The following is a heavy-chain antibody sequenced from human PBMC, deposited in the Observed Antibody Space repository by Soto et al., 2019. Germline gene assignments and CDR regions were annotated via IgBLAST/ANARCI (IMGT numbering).Heavy chain of an antibody. D-gene: IGHD3-10*01. Sequence: QVQLVESGGGVVQPGRSLRLSCAASGFTFSSYGMHWVRQAPGKGLDWVAGISSDGSHAYYADSVKGRFTISRDNSRNTLYLQMNNLRADDSAMYYCAKPTLVRGDPPDHWGQGTLVTVSS. J-gene: IGHJ4*02. CDR3: AKPTLVRGDPPDH. CDR2: ISSDGSHA. V-gene: IGHV3-30*18. CDR1: GFTFSSYG.